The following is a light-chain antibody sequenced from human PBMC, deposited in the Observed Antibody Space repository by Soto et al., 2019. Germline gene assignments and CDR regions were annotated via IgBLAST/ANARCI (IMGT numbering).Light chain of an antibody. CDR1: SSNIGNNY. CDR3: VTRESNPSEFHV. CDR2: ENN. V-gene: IGLV1-51*02. J-gene: IGLJ1*01. Sequence: QSVLTQPPSVSAAPGQKVTISCSGSSSNIGNNYVSWYQQLPGTAPKLLIYENNKRPSGIPDRFSGSKSGTSATLGITGLQTGDEAVYYRVTRESNPSEFHVFGTVTKVT.